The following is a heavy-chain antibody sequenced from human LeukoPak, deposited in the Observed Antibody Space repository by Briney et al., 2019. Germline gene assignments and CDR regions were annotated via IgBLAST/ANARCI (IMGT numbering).Heavy chain of an antibody. J-gene: IGHJ4*02. Sequence: GGSLRLSCAASGFTFSSYGMHWVRQAPGRGLEWVAFIRYDGSNKYYADSVKGRFTISRDNSKNTLYLQMNSLRAEDTAVYYCAKDVSRQQSPTTDYWGQGTLVTVSS. CDR3: AKDVSRQQSPTTDY. D-gene: IGHD1/OR15-1a*01. CDR2: IRYDGSNK. V-gene: IGHV3-30*02. CDR1: GFTFSSYG.